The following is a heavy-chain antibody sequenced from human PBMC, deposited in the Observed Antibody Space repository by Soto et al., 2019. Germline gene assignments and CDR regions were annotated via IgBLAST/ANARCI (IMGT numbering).Heavy chain of an antibody. Sequence: EVQLVESGGGLVKPGGSLRLSCAASGFTFSNAWMNWVHQAPGKGLEWVGRIKSKTDGGTTDYAAPVKGRFTISRDDSKNTLYLQMNSLKTEDTAVYYCTTESLEDYVWGYGMDVWGQGTTVTVSS. J-gene: IGHJ6*02. CDR1: GFTFSNAW. D-gene: IGHD3-16*01. CDR2: IKSKTDGGTT. V-gene: IGHV3-15*07. CDR3: TTESLEDYVWGYGMDV.